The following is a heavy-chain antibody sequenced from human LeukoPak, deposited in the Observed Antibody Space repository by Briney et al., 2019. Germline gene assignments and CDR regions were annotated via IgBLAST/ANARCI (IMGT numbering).Heavy chain of an antibody. J-gene: IGHJ4*02. D-gene: IGHD3-9*01. CDR2: ISGSGGST. Sequence: GGSLRLSCAASGFTFSSYAMSWVRQAPGKGLEWVSAISGSGGSTYYADSVKGRFTISRDNSKNTLYPQMNSLRAEDTAVYYCAKDALYYDILTGYYIRDYFDYWGQGTLVTVSS. CDR1: GFTFSSYA. CDR3: AKDALYYDILTGYYIRDYFDY. V-gene: IGHV3-23*01.